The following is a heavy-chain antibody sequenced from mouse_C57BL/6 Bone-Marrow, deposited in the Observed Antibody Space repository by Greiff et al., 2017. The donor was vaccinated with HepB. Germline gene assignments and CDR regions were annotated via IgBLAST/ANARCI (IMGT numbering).Heavy chain of an antibody. J-gene: IGHJ3*01. V-gene: IGHV3-6*01. D-gene: IGHD1-1*01. CDR1: GYSITSGYY. Sequence: EVQLQQSGPGLVKPSQSLSLTCSVTGYSITSGYYWNWIRQFPGNKLEWMGYISYDGSNNYNPSLKNRISITRDTSKNQFFLKLNSVTTEDTATYYCAREIYGKRNDWGQGTLVTVSA. CDR2: ISYDGSN. CDR3: AREIYGKRND.